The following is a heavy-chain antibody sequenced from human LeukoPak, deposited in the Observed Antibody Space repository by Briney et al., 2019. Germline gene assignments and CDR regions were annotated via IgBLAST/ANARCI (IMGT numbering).Heavy chain of an antibody. V-gene: IGHV3-23*01. CDR3: AKDPRRTGGWWYFDS. CDR1: GFTFSSYA. D-gene: IGHD6-19*01. J-gene: IGHJ4*02. Sequence: PGGSLRLSCAASGFTFSSYAMSWVRQAPGKGLEWVSAISGSGGSTYYADSVKGRFTISRDNSKNTLYLQMNSLRAEDTAVYYCAKDPRRTGGWWYFDSWGQGTLVTVSS. CDR2: ISGSGGST.